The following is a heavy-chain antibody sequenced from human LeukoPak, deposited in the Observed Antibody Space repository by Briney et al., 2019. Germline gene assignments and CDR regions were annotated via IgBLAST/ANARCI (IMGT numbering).Heavy chain of an antibody. J-gene: IGHJ4*02. CDR2: ISSSSSYI. CDR1: GFTFSSYS. CDR3: ARVVGSSSNWTKGYYFDY. D-gene: IGHD6-13*01. Sequence: GGSLRLSCAASGFTFSSYSMKWVRQAPGKGLEWVSSISSSSSYIYYADSVKGRFTISRDNAKNSLYLQMNSLRAEDTAVYYCARVVGSSSNWTKGYYFDYWGQGTLVTVSS. V-gene: IGHV3-21*01.